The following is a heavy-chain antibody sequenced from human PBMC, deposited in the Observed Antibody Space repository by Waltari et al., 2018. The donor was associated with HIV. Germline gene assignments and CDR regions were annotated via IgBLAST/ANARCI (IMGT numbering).Heavy chain of an antibody. V-gene: IGHV3-13*01. Sequence: EVEMVESGGGSVQPGGYLRLSCAASGFAFSRLDMHWVRQAMGNAPEWVSAIGASGDTYYPKSVKGRFTVSRENGKNSLYLQMNNLRVDDAAMYYCVRGNGWYGPYYFDYWGRGTLVTVSS. CDR1: GFAFSRLD. CDR2: IGASGDT. J-gene: IGHJ4*02. D-gene: IGHD6-19*01. CDR3: VRGNGWYGPYYFDY.